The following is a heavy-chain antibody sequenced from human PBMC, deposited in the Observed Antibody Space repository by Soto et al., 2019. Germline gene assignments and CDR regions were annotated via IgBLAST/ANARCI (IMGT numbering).Heavy chain of an antibody. CDR1: GYTLTELS. CDR2: FDPEDGET. Sequence: ASVEVSCEVSGYTLTELSIHWVRQAPGKGLEWMGGFDPEDGETIYAQKFQGRVTMTEDTSTDTAYMELSSLRSEDTAVYYCATVLVSGTTFWFDPWGQGTLVTVYS. J-gene: IGHJ5*02. CDR3: ATVLVSGTTFWFDP. V-gene: IGHV1-24*01. D-gene: IGHD1-1*01.